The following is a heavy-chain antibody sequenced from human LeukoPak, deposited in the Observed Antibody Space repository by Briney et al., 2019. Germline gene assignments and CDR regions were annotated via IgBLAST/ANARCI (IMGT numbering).Heavy chain of an antibody. D-gene: IGHD3-22*01. J-gene: IGHJ4*02. CDR2: ISGSGGST. CDR3: SSKEYYYDSSGYLFDY. Sequence: PGGSLRLSCAASGFTFSSYAMSWVRQAPGKGLEWVSAISGSGGSTYYADSVKGRFTISRDNSKNTLYLQMNSLRAEDTAVYYCSSKEYYYDSSGYLFDYWGQGTLVTVSS. V-gene: IGHV3-23*01. CDR1: GFTFSSYA.